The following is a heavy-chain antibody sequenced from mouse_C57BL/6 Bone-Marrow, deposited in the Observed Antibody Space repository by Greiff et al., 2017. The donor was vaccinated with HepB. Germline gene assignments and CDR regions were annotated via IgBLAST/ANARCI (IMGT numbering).Heavy chain of an antibody. V-gene: IGHV1-56*01. CDR1: GYTFTSHW. CDR2: IFPGSGST. D-gene: IGHD3-2*02. CDR3: ARRGELRLRKAWFAY. J-gene: IGHJ3*01. Sequence: QVHVKQSGPELVRPGASVKISCKAPGYTFTSHWMQWVRQRPGQGLEGIGEIFPGSGSTYYNEKFKGKATLTVDTSSSTAYMQLSSLTSEDSAVYFCARRGELRLRKAWFAYWGQGTLVTVSA.